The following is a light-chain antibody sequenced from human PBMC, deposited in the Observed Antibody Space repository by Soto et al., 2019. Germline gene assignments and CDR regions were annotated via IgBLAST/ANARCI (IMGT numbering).Light chain of an antibody. CDR2: LGS. Sequence: DIVMTQSPLSLSVTPGEPASISCRSSQSLLYSNEYNYLDWYLQKPGQSPQLLIYLGSNRASGVPDRFSGSGSGTDFTLKISRVEAEDVGVYFCMQALQARTFGQGTKVEIK. CDR3: MQALQART. CDR1: QSLLYSNEYNY. V-gene: IGKV2-28*01. J-gene: IGKJ1*01.